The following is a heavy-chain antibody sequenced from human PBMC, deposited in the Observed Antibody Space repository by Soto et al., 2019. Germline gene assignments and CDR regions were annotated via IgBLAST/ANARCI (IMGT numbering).Heavy chain of an antibody. D-gene: IGHD1-7*01. Sequence: ASVKVSCKASGYTFTSYYIHWVRQAPGQGLEWMGIINPSGGSTSYAQKFQGRVTMTRDTSTSTVYMELSSLRSEDTAVYYCARDPNGSWNYFDFDYWGQGTLVTVSS. V-gene: IGHV1-46*03. CDR1: GYTFTSYY. CDR3: ARDPNGSWNYFDFDY. J-gene: IGHJ4*02. CDR2: INPSGGST.